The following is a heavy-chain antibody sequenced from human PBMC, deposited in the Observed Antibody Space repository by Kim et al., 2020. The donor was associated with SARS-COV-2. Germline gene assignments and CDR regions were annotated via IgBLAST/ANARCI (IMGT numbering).Heavy chain of an antibody. CDR1: GGSISSYY. Sequence: SETLSLTCTVSGGSISSYYWSWIRQPPGKRLEWIAFISYRGSTTYNPSLKSRVTMSVDTSKNQFSLKLTSVTAADPAVYYCARHVGSGWPPGRFDPWGQGILVTVSS. CDR3: ARHVGSGWPPGRFDP. D-gene: IGHD6-19*01. V-gene: IGHV4-59*08. CDR2: ISYRGST. J-gene: IGHJ5*02.